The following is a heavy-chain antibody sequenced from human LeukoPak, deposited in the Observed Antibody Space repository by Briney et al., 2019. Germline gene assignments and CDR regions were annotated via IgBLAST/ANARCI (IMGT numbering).Heavy chain of an antibody. Sequence: PSETLSLTCSVSGDSISNYYWSWVRQPPGKGLEWIGYIYYNGAATYSPSLRSRLTISLSTSKTHYSLRLPYVTAADAAVYYCARTFGSGSYWSHYFDSWGPGAQVIVSS. D-gene: IGHD3-10*01. CDR2: IYYNGAA. CDR1: GDSISNYY. V-gene: IGHV4-59*01. J-gene: IGHJ4*02. CDR3: ARTFGSGSYWSHYFDS.